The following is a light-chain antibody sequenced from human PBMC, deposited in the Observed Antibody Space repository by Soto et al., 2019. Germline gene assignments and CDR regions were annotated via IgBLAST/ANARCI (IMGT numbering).Light chain of an antibody. V-gene: IGLV2-14*01. CDR2: DVS. J-gene: IGLJ1*01. CDR3: SSYTSSSTLLYV. Sequence: QSALTQPASVSGSPGQSITISCTGTSSDVGGYNYVSWYQQHPGKAPKLMIYDVSNRPSGVSNRFSGSKSGNTASLTISRLQDEDEADYYCSSYTSSSTLLYVFGTGTKVTVL. CDR1: SSDVGGYNY.